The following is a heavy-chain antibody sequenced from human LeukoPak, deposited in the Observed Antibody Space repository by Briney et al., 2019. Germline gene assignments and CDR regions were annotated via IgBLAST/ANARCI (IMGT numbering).Heavy chain of an antibody. CDR1: GGSISSYY. CDR2: IYYSGST. Sequence: SKTLSLTCTVSGGSISSYYWSWIRQPPGKGLEWIGYIYYSGSTNYNPSLKSRVTISVDTSKNQFSLKLSSVTAADTAVYYCASTYCSGGSCYWALEYWGQGTLVTVSS. V-gene: IGHV4-59*08. D-gene: IGHD2-15*01. CDR3: ASTYCSGGSCYWALEY. J-gene: IGHJ4*02.